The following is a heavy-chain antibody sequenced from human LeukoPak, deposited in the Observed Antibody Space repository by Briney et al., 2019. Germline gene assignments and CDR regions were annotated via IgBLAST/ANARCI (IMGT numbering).Heavy chain of an antibody. Sequence: SETLSLTCTVSGASISSSSCYWGWIRQPPGKGLEWIGNIYYTGSTYYNPSLKSRVTISVDTSKNQFSLKLSSVTAADTALYYCARHEVYSSGCHLDYWGQGTLVTVSS. CDR2: IYYTGST. CDR3: ARHEVYSSGCHLDY. V-gene: IGHV4-39*01. J-gene: IGHJ4*02. D-gene: IGHD6-19*01. CDR1: GASISSSSCY.